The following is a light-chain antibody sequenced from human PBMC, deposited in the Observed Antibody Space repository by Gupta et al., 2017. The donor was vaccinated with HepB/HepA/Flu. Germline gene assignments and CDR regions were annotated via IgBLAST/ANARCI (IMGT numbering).Light chain of an antibody. J-gene: IGLJ2*01. CDR3: DSYAGSNNFRI. CDR1: SSDVGGYNY. V-gene: IGLV2-8*01. CDR2: EVN. Sequence: QSALPQPPSASGSPGQSVTISCTGTSSDVGGYNYVSWYQQHPGKAPKLMIYEVNQRPSGVPDSFSGSTSGNTASLTGSGLQAEEEADYYCDSYAGSNNFRIFGGGTKLTVL.